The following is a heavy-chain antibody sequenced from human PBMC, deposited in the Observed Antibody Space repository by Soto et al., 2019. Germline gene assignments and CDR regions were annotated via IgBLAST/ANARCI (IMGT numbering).Heavy chain of an antibody. Sequence: LSLTCTVSGASISAYAWSWIRQPAGKGLEWIGRLYSSGNTNYNPSFKSRLTMSADTSKNQFSLKLSSVTAADTAVYYCARGPYSSGWYVVDYWGQGTLVTVPQ. J-gene: IGHJ4*02. CDR3: ARGPYSSGWYVVDY. V-gene: IGHV4-4*07. CDR1: GASISAYA. CDR2: LYSSGNT. D-gene: IGHD6-19*01.